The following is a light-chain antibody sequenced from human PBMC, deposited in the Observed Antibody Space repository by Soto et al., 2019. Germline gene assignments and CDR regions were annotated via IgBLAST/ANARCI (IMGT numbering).Light chain of an antibody. Sequence: DIVMTQSPDSLAVSLGERATINCKSSQSVLYSSKNKNCLAWFQQKAGQPPKLLIYWASTRESGVPDRFSGSGSGTDFTLTISSLQAEDVAVYYCQQCYSIPLTFGGGTKVDIK. V-gene: IGKV4-1*01. CDR1: QSVLYSSKNKNC. CDR2: WAS. J-gene: IGKJ4*01. CDR3: QQCYSIPLT.